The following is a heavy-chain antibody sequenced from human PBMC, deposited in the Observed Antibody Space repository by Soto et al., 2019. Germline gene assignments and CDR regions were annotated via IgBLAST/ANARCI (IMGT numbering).Heavy chain of an antibody. J-gene: IGHJ5*02. CDR2: ISGSSGHI. V-gene: IGHV3-21*03. D-gene: IGHD2-15*01. CDR3: CVVKRRDQYSTSGYWFDP. Sequence: PGGSLRLACEASGFAFNSYGINWVRQGPGKGLEWVSFISGSSGHIYYGDSVRGSFTISRDDSKDTLYLQMNSLRIEDAAVYYCCVVKRRDQYSTSGYWFDPWGPGTLVTVSS. CDR1: GFAFNSYG.